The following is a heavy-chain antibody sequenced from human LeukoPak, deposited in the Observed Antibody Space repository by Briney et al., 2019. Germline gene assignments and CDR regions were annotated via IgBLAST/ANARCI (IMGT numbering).Heavy chain of an antibody. D-gene: IGHD3-10*01. V-gene: IGHV3-23*01. J-gene: IGHJ4*02. Sequence: GGSLRLSCAASDFTFSTYGMSWVRQAPGKGLEWVSSISGGGGSTYYADSVKGRFTISRDNSKNTLYLQMNSLSAEDTAIYYCAKESSLLRGPTVIYYFDFWGQGTLVTVSS. CDR3: AKESSLLRGPTVIYYFDF. CDR1: DFTFSTYG. CDR2: ISGGGGST.